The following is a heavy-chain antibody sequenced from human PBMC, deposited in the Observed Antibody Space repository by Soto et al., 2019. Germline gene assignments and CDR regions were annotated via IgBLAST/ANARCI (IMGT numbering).Heavy chain of an antibody. CDR2: VYYSGNT. J-gene: IGHJ6*02. D-gene: IGHD7-27*01. V-gene: IGHV4-59*01. CDR3: ARVSGDYYGMDV. Sequence: PSETLSLTSTVSGGSISSYYWSWIRQPPGKGLEWIGYVYYSGNTNYNPSLKSRVTISVDTSKNQFSLKLSSVTAADTAVYYCARVSGDYYGMDVWGQGTTVTVSS. CDR1: GGSISSYY.